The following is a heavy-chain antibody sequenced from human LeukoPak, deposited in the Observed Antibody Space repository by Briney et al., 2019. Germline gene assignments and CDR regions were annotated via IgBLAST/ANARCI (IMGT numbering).Heavy chain of an antibody. Sequence: PSETLSLTCAVSGGSISSGGYSWSWIRQPPGKGLEWIGYIYYSGSTYYNPSLKSRVTISVDTSKNQFSLKLSSVTAADTAVYYCARYYYDSTFDYWGQGTLVTVSS. J-gene: IGHJ4*02. CDR1: GGSISSGGYS. V-gene: IGHV4-30-4*07. D-gene: IGHD3-22*01. CDR3: ARYYYDSTFDY. CDR2: IYYSGST.